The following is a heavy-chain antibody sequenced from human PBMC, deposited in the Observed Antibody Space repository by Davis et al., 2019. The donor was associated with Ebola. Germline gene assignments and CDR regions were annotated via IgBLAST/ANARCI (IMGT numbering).Heavy chain of an antibody. V-gene: IGHV2-70*18. CDR3: ARMNSARGYYFDY. D-gene: IGHD6-25*01. CDR2: IDWDDDK. J-gene: IGHJ4*02. Sequence: TLSLTCTVSGGSISSYYWSWIRQPPGKALEWLALIDWDDDKYYSTSLKTRLTISKDTSKNQVVLTMTNMDPVDTATYYCARMNSARGYYFDYWGQGTLVTVSS. CDR1: GGSISSYYW.